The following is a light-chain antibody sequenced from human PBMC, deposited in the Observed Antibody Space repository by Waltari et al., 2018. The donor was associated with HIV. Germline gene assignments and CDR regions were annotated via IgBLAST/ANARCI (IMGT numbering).Light chain of an antibody. V-gene: IGLV2-14*01. CDR2: YAH. Sequence: QSALTQPASVSGSPGQSITISCSGTSPDIDIYNFVSWYRQFPGQAPPLLISYAHSRPVGIPLRFSGSKPGSAASLTISGLQTDDEADYSCSSYTGSHTLVFGGGTKLTVL. CDR1: SPDIDIYNF. CDR3: SSYTGSHTLV. J-gene: IGLJ2*01.